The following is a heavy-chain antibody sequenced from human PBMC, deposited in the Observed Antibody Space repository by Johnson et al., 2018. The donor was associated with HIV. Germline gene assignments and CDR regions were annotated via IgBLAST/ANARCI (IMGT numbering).Heavy chain of an antibody. Sequence: QVQLVDSGGGLVKPGGSLRLSCAASGFTLSYYYTNWIRQAPGTGLELVSYISSSGSSIYYADSVKGRFTISRDNANNSLYVQMNSLRAEDTAVYYCPRGRGALDIWGQGTMVTVSS. D-gene: IGHD3-16*01. CDR3: PRGRGALDI. CDR2: ISSSGSSI. CDR1: GFTLSYYY. J-gene: IGHJ3*02. V-gene: IGHV3-11*01.